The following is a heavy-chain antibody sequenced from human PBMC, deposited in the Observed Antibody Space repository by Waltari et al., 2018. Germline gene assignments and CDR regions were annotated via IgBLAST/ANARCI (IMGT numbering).Heavy chain of an antibody. J-gene: IGHJ3*02. CDR1: GFTFSSYS. CDR3: AEASGGDAFDI. V-gene: IGHV3-21*01. Sequence: EVQLVESGGGLVKPGGSLRLSCAASGFTFSSYSMNWVRQAPGKGLEWVASISSSSSYIYYADSWKGRFTISRDNAKNSLYLQMNSLRAEDTAVYYCAEASGGDAFDIWGQGTMVTVSS. CDR2: ISSSSSYI. D-gene: IGHD1-26*01.